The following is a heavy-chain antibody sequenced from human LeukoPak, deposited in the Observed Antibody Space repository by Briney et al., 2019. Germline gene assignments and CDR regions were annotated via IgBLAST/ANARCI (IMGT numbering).Heavy chain of an antibody. Sequence: ASVKVSCKASGYTFTGCYMHWVRQAPGQGLEWMGRINPNSGGTNYAQKFQGRVTMARDTSTSTAYMELNRLTSDDTAVYYCAITGSTSDSCYWGQGTLVTISS. CDR1: GYTFTGCY. J-gene: IGHJ4*02. CDR3: AITGSTSDSCY. D-gene: IGHD2-15*01. V-gene: IGHV1-2*06. CDR2: INPNSGGT.